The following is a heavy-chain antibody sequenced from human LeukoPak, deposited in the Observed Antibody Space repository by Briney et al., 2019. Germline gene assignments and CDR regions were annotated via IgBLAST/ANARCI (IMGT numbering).Heavy chain of an antibody. CDR3: ARNDSSGYFDY. V-gene: IGHV4-61*02. D-gene: IGHD3-22*01. J-gene: IGHJ4*02. CDR1: GGSISSGSYY. Sequence: SETLSLTCTVSGGSISSGSYYWSWIRQPAGKGLEWIGRIYIGGSTNYNPSLKSRVITSKDTSKNQFSLKLSSVTAADTAVYYCARNDSSGYFDYWGQGTLVTVSS. CDR2: IYIGGST.